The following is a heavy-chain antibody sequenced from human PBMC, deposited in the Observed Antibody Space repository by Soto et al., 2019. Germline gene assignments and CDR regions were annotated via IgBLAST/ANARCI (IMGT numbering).Heavy chain of an antibody. CDR3: ARDSMAGTDY. D-gene: IGHD6-19*01. CDR2: IYYSGST. J-gene: IGHJ4*02. CDR1: GGSISSYY. Sequence: SETLSLTCAVSGGSISSYYWSWIRQPPGKGLEWIGYIYYSGSTNYNPSLKSRVTISVDTSKNQFSLKLSSVTAADTAVYYCARDSMAGTDYWGQGTLVTVSS. V-gene: IGHV4-59*01.